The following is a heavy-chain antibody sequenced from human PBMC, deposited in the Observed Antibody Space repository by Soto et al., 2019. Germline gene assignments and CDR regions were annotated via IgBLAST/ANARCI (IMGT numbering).Heavy chain of an antibody. D-gene: IGHD1-26*01. CDR1: GYTFTSYG. CDR3: ARNPPKSYSGSYYEYFQH. Sequence: ASVKVSCKASGYTFTSYGISWVRQAPGQGLEWMGWISAYNGNTNYAQKLQGRVTMTTDTSTSTAYMELRSLRSDDTAVYYCARNPPKSYSGSYYEYFQHRGQGILVTVS. J-gene: IGHJ1*01. CDR2: ISAYNGNT. V-gene: IGHV1-18*01.